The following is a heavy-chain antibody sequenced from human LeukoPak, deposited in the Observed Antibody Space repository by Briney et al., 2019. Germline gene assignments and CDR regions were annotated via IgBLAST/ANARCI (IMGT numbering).Heavy chain of an antibody. V-gene: IGHV3-23*01. D-gene: IGHD4-17*01. CDR2: ISGSGGST. Sequence: PGGSLRLSCAASGFTFSSYAMSWVRQTPGKGLEWVSAISGSGGSTYYADSVKGRFTISRDNSKNSLYLQMNSLRAEDTAVYYCARGVTVTKSYFDYWGQGTLVTVSS. J-gene: IGHJ4*02. CDR1: GFTFSSYA. CDR3: ARGVTVTKSYFDY.